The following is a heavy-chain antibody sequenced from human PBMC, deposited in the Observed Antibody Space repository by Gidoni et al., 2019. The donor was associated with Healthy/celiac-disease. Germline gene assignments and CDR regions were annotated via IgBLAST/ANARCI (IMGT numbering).Heavy chain of an antibody. J-gene: IGHJ4*02. CDR2: INPNSGGT. D-gene: IGHD3-10*01. V-gene: IGHV1-2*02. Sequence: QVQLVQSGAEVKKPGASVKVSCKSSGYTFTGSYMHWVRQAPGQGLEWMGWINPNSGGTNYEQKFQGRVTMTRDTSISTAYMELSRLRSDDTAVYYWARDGVPNYYGSGSYYPDDYWGQGTLVTVSS. CDR3: ARDGVPNYYGSGSYYPDDY. CDR1: GYTFTGSY.